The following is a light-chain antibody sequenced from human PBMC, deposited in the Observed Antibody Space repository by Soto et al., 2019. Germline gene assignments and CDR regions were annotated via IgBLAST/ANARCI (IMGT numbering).Light chain of an antibody. CDR1: NRDVGGYNY. V-gene: IGLV2-14*01. CDR2: EVT. J-gene: IGLJ2*01. Sequence: QSALAQPASVSGSPGQSITISCAGTNRDVGGYNYVSWYQQYPGKAPKLIIYEVTYRPSGVSNRFSGSKSGNTGSLTISGLQAEDEADYYCSSYSSSSALDVIFGGGTKLTVL. CDR3: SSYSSSSALDVI.